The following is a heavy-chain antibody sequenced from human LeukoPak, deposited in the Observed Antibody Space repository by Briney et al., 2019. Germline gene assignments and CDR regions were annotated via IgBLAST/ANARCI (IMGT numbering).Heavy chain of an antibody. CDR3: AKNKFPFGELAYYFDY. V-gene: IGHV4-34*01. D-gene: IGHD3-10*01. CDR1: GGSFSGYY. Sequence: KPSETLSLTCAVYGGSFSGYYWSWIRQPPGKGLEWIGEINHSGSTNYNPSLKSRVTISVDTSKNQFSLKLSSVTAADTAVYYCAKNKFPFGELAYYFDYWGQGTLVTVSS. CDR2: INHSGST. J-gene: IGHJ4*02.